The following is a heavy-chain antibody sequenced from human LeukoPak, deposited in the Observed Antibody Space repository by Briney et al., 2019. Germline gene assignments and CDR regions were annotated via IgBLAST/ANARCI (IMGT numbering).Heavy chain of an antibody. CDR2: INHSGST. Sequence: SETLSLTCAVYGGSFSGYYWSWIRQPPGKGLEWIGEINHSGSTNYNPPLKSRVTISVDTSKNQFSLKLSSVTAADTAVYYCARVDLYYSSGCRHWGQGTLVTVSS. D-gene: IGHD6-19*01. J-gene: IGHJ4*02. CDR1: GGSFSGYY. V-gene: IGHV4-34*01. CDR3: ARVDLYYSSGCRH.